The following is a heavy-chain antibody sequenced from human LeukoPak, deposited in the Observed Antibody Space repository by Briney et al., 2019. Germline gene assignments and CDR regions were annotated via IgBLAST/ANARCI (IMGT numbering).Heavy chain of an antibody. Sequence: GESLKISCKGSGYSFTSYWIGWVRQMPGKGLEWMGIIYPGDSDTRYSPSFQGQVTISADKSISTAYLQWSSLKASDTAMYYCARVDYYDSSGYPNPRGDYYYGMDVWGQGTTVTVSS. CDR1: GYSFTSYW. CDR2: IYPGDSDT. V-gene: IGHV5-51*01. CDR3: ARVDYYDSSGYPNPRGDYYYGMDV. D-gene: IGHD3-22*01. J-gene: IGHJ6*02.